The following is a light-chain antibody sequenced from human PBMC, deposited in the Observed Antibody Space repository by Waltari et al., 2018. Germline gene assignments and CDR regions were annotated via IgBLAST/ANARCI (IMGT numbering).Light chain of an antibody. V-gene: IGKV5-2*01. CDR2: EAT. CDR3: QQYYSTPHT. J-gene: IGKJ2*01. Sequence: ETTLTQSPAFMSATPGDKVNISCKASQDIDDDMNWYQQKPGEAAIFIIQEATTLVPGIPPRFSGSGYGTDFTLTISSLQAEDVAVYYCQQYYSTPHTFGQGTKLEIK. CDR1: QDIDDD.